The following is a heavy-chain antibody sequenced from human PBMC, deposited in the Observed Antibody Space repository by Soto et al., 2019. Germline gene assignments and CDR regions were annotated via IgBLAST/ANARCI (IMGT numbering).Heavy chain of an antibody. CDR3: ARDFCPVPTCYDL. CDR2: INSEGSST. Sequence: GGSLRLSCAASGFTLSNYWMHWVRQVPGKGLVWVSRINSEGSSTTYADSVKGRFTISRDQSKNTLYLQMNSLRAEDTAVYYCARDFCPVPTCYDLWGQGVLVTVSS. V-gene: IGHV3-74*01. CDR1: GFTLSNYW. D-gene: IGHD2-2*01. J-gene: IGHJ4*02.